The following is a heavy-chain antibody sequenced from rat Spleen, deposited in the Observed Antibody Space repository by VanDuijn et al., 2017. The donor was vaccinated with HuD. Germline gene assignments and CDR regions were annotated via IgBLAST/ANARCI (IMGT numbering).Heavy chain of an antibody. J-gene: IGHJ2*01. V-gene: IGHV5-7*01. D-gene: IGHD1-2*01. CDR1: GFTFSDYY. CDR3: ARDSTYASLDY. CDR2: ISYDGSST. Sequence: EVQLVESDGGLVQPGRSLKLSCSASGFTFSDYYMAWVRQGPKKGLEWVATISYDGSSTYYRDSVKGRFTISRDNAKSTLYLQMDSLRSEDTATYYCARDSTYASLDYWGQGVTVTVSS.